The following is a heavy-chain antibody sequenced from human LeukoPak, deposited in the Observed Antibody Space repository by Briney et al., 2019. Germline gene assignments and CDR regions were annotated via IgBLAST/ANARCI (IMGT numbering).Heavy chain of an antibody. CDR3: ARGYYDRSGYRAGMDV. CDR2: IYTDGSTT. J-gene: IGHJ6*02. Sequence: PGGSLRLSCAASGSTFSSYWLHWVRQAPGKGLVWVSRIYTDGSTTSYADSVKGRFTISRDNAKNTLYLQMNSLRAEDTAVYYCARGYYDRSGYRAGMDVWGQGTTVTVSS. V-gene: IGHV3-74*01. CDR1: GSTFSSYW. D-gene: IGHD3-22*01.